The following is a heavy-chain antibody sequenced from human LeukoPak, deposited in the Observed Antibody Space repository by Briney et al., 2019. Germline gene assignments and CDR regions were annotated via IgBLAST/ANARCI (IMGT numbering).Heavy chain of an antibody. CDR1: GGSISGYF. CDR2: IFYGGNT. CDR3: ARGRYCAGGGCRLLDF. J-gene: IGHJ4*02. Sequence: SETLSLTCSVSGGSISGYFWSWIREPPGRGLEWIGYIFYGGNTKYNPSLKSRVAMSADASKNQYSLSLSSVTAADTAIYYCARGRYCAGGGCRLLDFWGQGTLVGVSS. V-gene: IGHV4-59*01. D-gene: IGHD2-8*02.